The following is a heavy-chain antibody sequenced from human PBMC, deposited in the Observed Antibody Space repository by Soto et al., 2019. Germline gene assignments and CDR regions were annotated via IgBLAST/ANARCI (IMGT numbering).Heavy chain of an antibody. D-gene: IGHD1-7*01. J-gene: IGHJ4*02. CDR2: IYRTGST. V-gene: IGHV4-4*02. Sequence: SETLSLTCAVSGGSSTSNNWWTWVRQPPGQGLEWIGEIYRTGSTNYNPSLKSRVTISLDKSENQFSLKVTSLTAADTAVYYCASRDPGTSVDYWGQGTLVTVSS. CDR1: GGSSTSNNW. CDR3: ASRDPGTSVDY.